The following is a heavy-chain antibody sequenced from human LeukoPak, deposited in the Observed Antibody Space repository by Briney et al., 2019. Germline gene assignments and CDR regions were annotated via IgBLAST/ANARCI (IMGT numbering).Heavy chain of an antibody. CDR3: AKDGRIAVAGSLGGDWFDP. CDR1: GFAFSNYV. CDR2: FSGSCNNT. Sequence: PGGSLTLSCSASGFAFSNYVMSCVRRAPGKGLEGVTAFSGSCNNTYYADSVKGRFTISRDNSKNTLYLQMNTLRVEDTAVYYCAKDGRIAVAGSLGGDWFDPWGQGTLVTVSS. D-gene: IGHD6-19*01. J-gene: IGHJ5*02. V-gene: IGHV3-23*01.